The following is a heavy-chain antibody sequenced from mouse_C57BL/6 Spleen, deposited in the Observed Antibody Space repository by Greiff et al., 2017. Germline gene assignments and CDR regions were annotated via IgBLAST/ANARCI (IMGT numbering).Heavy chain of an antibody. D-gene: IGHD1-1*01. CDR3: TREDYFYAMDY. CDR2: ISSGGDYI. Sequence: EVMLVESGAGLVKPGGSLKLSCAASGFTFSSYAMSWVRQTPEKRLEWVAYISSGGDYIYYADTVKGRFTISRDNARNTLYLQMSILKSEDTAMYYCTREDYFYAMDYWGQGTSVTVSS. V-gene: IGHV5-9-1*02. CDR1: GFTFSSYA. J-gene: IGHJ4*01.